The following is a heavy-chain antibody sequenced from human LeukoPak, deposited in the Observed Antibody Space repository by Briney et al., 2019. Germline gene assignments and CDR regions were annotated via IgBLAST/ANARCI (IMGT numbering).Heavy chain of an antibody. Sequence: SETLSLTCAVYGGSFSGYYWSWIRQPPGKGLEWIGEINHSGSANYNPSLKSRVTISVDTSKNQFSLKLSSVTAADTAVYYCASLLYWVTTGHLYFFDSWGQGTLVSVSS. J-gene: IGHJ4*02. D-gene: IGHD4-17*01. CDR2: INHSGSA. V-gene: IGHV4-34*01. CDR1: GGSFSGYY. CDR3: ASLLYWVTTGHLYFFDS.